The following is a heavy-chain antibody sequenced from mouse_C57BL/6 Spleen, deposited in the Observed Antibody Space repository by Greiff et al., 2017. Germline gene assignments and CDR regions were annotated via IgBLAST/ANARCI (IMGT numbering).Heavy chain of an antibody. CDR1: GFNIKDDY. J-gene: IGHJ1*03. CDR3: TKGITTVVARYFDV. D-gene: IGHD1-1*01. CDR2: IDPENGDT. V-gene: IGHV14-4*01. Sequence: EVQLQQSGAELVRPGASVKLSCTASGFNIKDDYMHWVKQRPEQGLEWIGWIDPENGDTEYASKFQGKATITADTSSNTAYLQLSSLTSEDTAVYYCTKGITTVVARYFDVWGTGTTVTVSS.